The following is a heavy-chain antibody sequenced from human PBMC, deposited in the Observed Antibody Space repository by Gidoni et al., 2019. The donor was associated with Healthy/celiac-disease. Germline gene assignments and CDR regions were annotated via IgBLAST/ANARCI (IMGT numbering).Heavy chain of an antibody. Sequence: EVQLVESGGGLVQPGGSLRLSCAASGFPVSSNYMSWVRQAPGKGLEWVSVIYSGGSTYYADSVKGRFTISRDNSKNTLYLQMNSLRAEDTAVYYCARGRGSPWWPVVVAASYYYMDVWGKGTTVTVSS. CDR2: IYSGGST. J-gene: IGHJ6*03. CDR3: ARGRGSPWWPVVVAASYYYMDV. V-gene: IGHV3-66*01. CDR1: GFPVSSNY. D-gene: IGHD2-15*01.